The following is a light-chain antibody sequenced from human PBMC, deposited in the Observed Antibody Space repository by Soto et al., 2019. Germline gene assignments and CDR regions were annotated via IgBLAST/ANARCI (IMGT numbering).Light chain of an antibody. J-gene: IGKJ1*01. V-gene: IGKV3-20*01. CDR1: QSVSSNY. CDR2: GAS. CDR3: QQYGSSPQT. Sequence: EIVLAQSPGTLSLSPGERATLSCRASQSVSSNYLAWYQQKPGQAPWLLIYGASNRAGDVPDRFSGSGSGSDFTLNISRLEPDDFALYYCQQYGSSPQTFGQGTKVEIK.